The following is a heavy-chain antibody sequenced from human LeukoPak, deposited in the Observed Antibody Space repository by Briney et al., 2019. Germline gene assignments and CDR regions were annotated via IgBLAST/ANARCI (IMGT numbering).Heavy chain of an antibody. CDR1: GFTFSSYS. D-gene: IGHD2-21*02. Sequence: GGSLRLSCAASGFTFSSYSMNWVRQAPGKGLEWVSYISSSSSTIHYADSVKGRFTISRDNAKNSLYLQMNSLRDEDTAVYYCARLFCGGDCNTLFWYFDFWAVAPWSLSPQ. J-gene: IGHJ2*01. CDR2: ISSSSSTI. V-gene: IGHV3-48*02. CDR3: ARLFCGGDCNTLFWYFDF.